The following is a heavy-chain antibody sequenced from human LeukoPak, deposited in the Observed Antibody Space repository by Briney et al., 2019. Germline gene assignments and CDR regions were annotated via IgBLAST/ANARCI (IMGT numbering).Heavy chain of an antibody. CDR3: ATEKSVYFG. D-gene: IGHD3-10*01. Sequence: PGGSLRLSCAGSGFTFSRYWMSWVRQAPGKGLEWVANIKPDGSQKYYVDSVKGRFIISRDNAKNSVYLQMNSLRAEDTALYYCATEKSVYFGGGQGTLVTVTA. J-gene: IGHJ4*02. V-gene: IGHV3-7*01. CDR2: IKPDGSQK. CDR1: GFTFSRYW.